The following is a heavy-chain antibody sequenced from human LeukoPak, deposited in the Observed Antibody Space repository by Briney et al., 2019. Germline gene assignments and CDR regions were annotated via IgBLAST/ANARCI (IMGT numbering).Heavy chain of an antibody. CDR1: GYTLTSYA. Sequence: ASVKVSCKASGYTLTSYAMHWVRQAPGQRLEWMGWINAGNGNSKYSQKFQGRVTMTRDTSTSTVYMELSSLRSEDTAVYYCARGGFTSSSSSDYWGQGTLVTVSS. V-gene: IGHV1-3*01. CDR3: ARGGFTSSSSSDY. J-gene: IGHJ4*02. CDR2: INAGNGNS. D-gene: IGHD6-6*01.